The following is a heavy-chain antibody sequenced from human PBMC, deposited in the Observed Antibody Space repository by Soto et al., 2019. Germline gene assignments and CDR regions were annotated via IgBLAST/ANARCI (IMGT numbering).Heavy chain of an antibody. V-gene: IGHV3-30*04. CDR1: GFTFGNYT. CDR2: ISDDGNNK. J-gene: IGHJ5*02. Sequence: QVQLVESGGGVVQPGRSLRLSCAASGFTFGNYTIHWVRQAPGKGLEWVAVISDDGNNKKYADSVEGRFTISRDNSKNTLYLQMNTLRAEDTAVYYCARDYYPPESSHYWARKWFDPWGQGTLVTVSS. D-gene: IGHD3-10*01. CDR3: ARDYYPPESSHYWARKWFDP.